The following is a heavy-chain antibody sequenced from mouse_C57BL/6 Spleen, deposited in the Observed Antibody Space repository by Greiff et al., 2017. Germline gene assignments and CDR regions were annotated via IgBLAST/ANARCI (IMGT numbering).Heavy chain of an antibody. Sequence: VQLQQSGAELVKPGASVKISCKASGYAFSSYWMNWVKQRPGKGLEWIGQIYPEDGDTNYNGKFKGKATLTADKSSSTAYMQLSSLTSEDSAVYFCARGGLGEAMDYWGQGTSVTVSS. J-gene: IGHJ4*01. CDR1: GYAFSSYW. CDR3: ARGGLGEAMDY. CDR2: IYPEDGDT. D-gene: IGHD4-1*01. V-gene: IGHV1-80*01.